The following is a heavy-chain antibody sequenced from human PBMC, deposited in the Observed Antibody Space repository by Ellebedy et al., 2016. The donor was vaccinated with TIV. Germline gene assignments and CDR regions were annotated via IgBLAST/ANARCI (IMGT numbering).Heavy chain of an antibody. Sequence: SETLSLTXTVSGGSISSGDYYWSWIRQPPGKGLEWIGYIYYSGSTYYNPSLKSRVTISVDTSKNQFSLKLSSVTAADTAVYYCARAGWLDWDIVVVPAATPGYYFDYWGQGTLVTVSS. J-gene: IGHJ4*02. CDR3: ARAGWLDWDIVVVPAATPGYYFDY. CDR2: IYYSGST. D-gene: IGHD2-2*02. CDR1: GGSISSGDYY. V-gene: IGHV4-30-4*01.